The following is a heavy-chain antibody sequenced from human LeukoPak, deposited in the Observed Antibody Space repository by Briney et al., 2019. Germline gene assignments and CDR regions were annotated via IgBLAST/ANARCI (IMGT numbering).Heavy chain of an antibody. Sequence: GGSLRLSCAASGFIFSRYWMSWVRQAPGKGLEWVANIKQDGSEKYYVDSVKGRFTISRDNAKKSLYQQMNSLRAEDTAVYYCARSATDIVVVPGAFDYWGQGTLVTVSS. V-gene: IGHV3-7*01. D-gene: IGHD2-2*01. CDR3: ARSATDIVVVPGAFDY. CDR1: GFIFSRYW. J-gene: IGHJ4*02. CDR2: IKQDGSEK.